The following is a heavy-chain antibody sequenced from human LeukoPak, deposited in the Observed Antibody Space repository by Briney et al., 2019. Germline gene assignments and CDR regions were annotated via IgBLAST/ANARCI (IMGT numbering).Heavy chain of an antibody. Sequence: PETLSLTCTVSGGSISSYYWSWIRQPPGKGLEWIGYIYYSGSTNYNPSLKSRVTISVDTSKNQFSLKLSSVTAADTAVYYCATYPPNIWGQGTMVTVSS. CDR2: IYYSGST. J-gene: IGHJ3*02. V-gene: IGHV4-59*01. CDR3: ATYPPNI. CDR1: GGSISSYY.